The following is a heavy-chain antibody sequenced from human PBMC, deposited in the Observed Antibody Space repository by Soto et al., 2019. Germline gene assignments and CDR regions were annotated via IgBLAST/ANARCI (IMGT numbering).Heavy chain of an antibody. CDR2: IWYDGSNK. D-gene: IGHD6-13*01. V-gene: IGHV3-33*01. CDR1: GFTFSSYG. CDR3: ARDLLNEAAAGMRGLMAMQPAPYMDV. Sequence: GGSLRLSCAASGFTFSSYGMHWVRQAPGKGLEWVAVIWYDGSNKYYADSVKGRFTISRDNSKNTLYLQMNSLRAEDTAVYYCARDLLNEAAAGMRGLMAMQPAPYMDVWGKGTTVTVSS. J-gene: IGHJ6*03.